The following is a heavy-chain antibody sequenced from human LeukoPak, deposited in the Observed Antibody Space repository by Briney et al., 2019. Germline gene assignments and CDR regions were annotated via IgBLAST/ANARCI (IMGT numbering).Heavy chain of an antibody. V-gene: IGHV3-23*01. J-gene: IGHJ4*02. CDR1: GLTRSSYA. CDR3: ATTVTTYYLLVY. CDR2: ISGSGGST. Sequence: PGGSLRLSCAASGLTRSSYAMSWARQAPGKGLEGVSAISGSGGSTYYADSVKGRFTISRDNSKNTLYLQMNSLRAEDTAVYYCATTVTTYYLLVYWGQGTLVTVSS. D-gene: IGHD4-11*01.